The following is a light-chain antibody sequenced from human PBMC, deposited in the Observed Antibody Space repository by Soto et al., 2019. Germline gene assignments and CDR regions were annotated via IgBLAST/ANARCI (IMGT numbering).Light chain of an antibody. CDR1: QIVGGDT. CDR3: QQYHSAPDT. J-gene: IGKJ5*01. V-gene: IGKV3-20*01. CDR2: GAS. Sequence: EIVLTQSPGTLSLSPGERATLSCRASQIVGGDTLAWFQQRPGQAPRLVIYGASSRAAGIPDRFSGSGSGTDFTLTVSRLEPEDFAMYYCQQYHSAPDTFGQGTRLEIK.